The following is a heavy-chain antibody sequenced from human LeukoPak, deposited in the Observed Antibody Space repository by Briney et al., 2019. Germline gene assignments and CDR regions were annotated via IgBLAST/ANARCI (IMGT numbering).Heavy chain of an antibody. CDR3: ARAHLHYGDSIHDLDY. V-gene: IGHV1-46*01. CDR2: IYPSAANT. J-gene: IGHJ4*02. Sequence: ASVKVSREASVYTFTSYTMHCVSQTPGQGVGCVWIIYPSAANTSYAQKFQGRVTMTRDTSKSTVNMELSSLRSQDTAVYYCARAHLHYGDSIHDLDYWGQGTLVTVSS. D-gene: IGHD4-17*01. CDR1: VYTFTSYT.